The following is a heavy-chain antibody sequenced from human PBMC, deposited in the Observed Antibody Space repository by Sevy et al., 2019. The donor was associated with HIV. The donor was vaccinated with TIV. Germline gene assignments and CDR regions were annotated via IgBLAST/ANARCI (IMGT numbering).Heavy chain of an antibody. D-gene: IGHD2-2*01. CDR1: GFTFSSYA. J-gene: IGHJ4*02. Sequence: GGSLRLSCAASGFTFSSYAMSWVRQAPGKGLEWVSAISGSGGSTYYADSVKGRLTISRDNSKNKLYLQMNSRRAEETAVYYCAKGGDCISTSCYSDYWGQGTLVTVSS. CDR2: ISGSGGST. V-gene: IGHV3-23*01. CDR3: AKGGDCISTSCYSDY.